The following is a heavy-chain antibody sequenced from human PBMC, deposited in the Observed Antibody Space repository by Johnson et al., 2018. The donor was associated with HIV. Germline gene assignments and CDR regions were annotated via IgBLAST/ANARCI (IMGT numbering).Heavy chain of an antibody. CDR2: IGTTGDT. Sequence: VQLVESGGGLVQPGRSLRLSCAASGFTFSNYDMHWVRQATGKRLEWVSGIGTTGDTFFLDSVKGRFTISRDTAKNTLFLQMNSLRAEDTAVYYCARAEGLTGRNAFDIWGQGTMVTVSS. D-gene: IGHD1-20*01. V-gene: IGHV3-13*01. CDR1: GFTFSNYD. CDR3: ARAEGLTGRNAFDI. J-gene: IGHJ3*02.